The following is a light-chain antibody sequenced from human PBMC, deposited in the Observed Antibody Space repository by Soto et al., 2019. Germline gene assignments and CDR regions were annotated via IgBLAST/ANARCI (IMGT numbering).Light chain of an antibody. CDR2: LST. V-gene: IGKV2-28*01. Sequence: DIVMTQSPLSLPVTPGEPASISCRSSQSLLHSNGYTYLDWYLQKPGQSPQLLIYLSTNRPSGVPDRFSGSGSGTDFTLEISRVEAEDVGVYYCVQSLQTPWTFGQGTKVEIK. CDR3: VQSLQTPWT. J-gene: IGKJ1*01. CDR1: QSLLHSNGYTY.